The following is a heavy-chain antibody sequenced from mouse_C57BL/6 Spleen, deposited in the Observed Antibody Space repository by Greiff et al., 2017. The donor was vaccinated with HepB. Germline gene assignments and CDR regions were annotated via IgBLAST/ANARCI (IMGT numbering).Heavy chain of an antibody. D-gene: IGHD3-1*01. Sequence: QVQLQQPGAELVKPGASVKMSCKASGYTFTSYWITWVKQRPGQGLEWIGDIYPGSGSTNYNEKFKSKATLTVDTSSSTAYMQLSILTSEDSAVYYCARKGYFSRYAYWGEGTLLTVSA. J-gene: IGHJ3*01. CDR3: ARKGYFSRYAY. CDR2: IYPGSGST. V-gene: IGHV1-55*01. CDR1: GYTFTSYW.